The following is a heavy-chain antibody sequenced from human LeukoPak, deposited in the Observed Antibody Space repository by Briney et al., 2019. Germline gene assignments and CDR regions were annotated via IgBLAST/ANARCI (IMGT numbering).Heavy chain of an antibody. V-gene: IGHV5-51*01. CDR3: ARLPVSSGYYYVDY. J-gene: IGHJ4*02. Sequence: GASLQTSCKGSGSSFTSYWIGWVRPLPGKGLEWMGIIYPGDSDSRYSPSFQGQVTISADKSISTAYLQWSSLKASDTAMYYCARLPVSSGYYYVDYWGQGTLVTVSS. CDR1: GSSFTSYW. D-gene: IGHD3-22*01. CDR2: IYPGDSDS.